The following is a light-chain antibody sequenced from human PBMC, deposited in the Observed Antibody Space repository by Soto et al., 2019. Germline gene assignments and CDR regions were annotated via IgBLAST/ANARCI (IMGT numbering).Light chain of an antibody. CDR2: GAS. CDR1: QSVSSN. V-gene: IGKV3-15*01. Sequence: EIVLTQAPATLSVSPGERATISCRASQSVSSNLAWYQQKPGQAPRLLIYGASTRATGIPARFSGSGSGTEFTLTISSLQSEDFAVYYCQQYNNWPPITFGQGTRLEIK. J-gene: IGKJ5*01. CDR3: QQYNNWPPIT.